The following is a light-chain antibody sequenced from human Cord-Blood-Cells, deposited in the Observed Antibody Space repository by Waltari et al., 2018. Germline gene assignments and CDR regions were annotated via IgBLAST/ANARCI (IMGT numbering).Light chain of an antibody. J-gene: IGLJ1*01. CDR2: DVS. CDR1: SRAVGGYNY. CDR3: SSYTSSSTLV. V-gene: IGLV2-14*01. Sequence: SALTQPASVSGSPGQSITISCTGTSRAVGGYNYVSWYQQHPGKAPKLMIYDVSNRPSGVSNRFSGSKSGNTASLTISGLQAEDEADYYCSSYTSSSTLVFGTGTKVTVL.